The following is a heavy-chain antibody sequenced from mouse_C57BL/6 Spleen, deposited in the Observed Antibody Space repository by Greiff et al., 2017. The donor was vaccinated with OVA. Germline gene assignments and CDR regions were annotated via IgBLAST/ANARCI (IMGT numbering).Heavy chain of an antibody. CDR3: ARGYDYDPMFYAMDY. CDR2: IHPNSGST. J-gene: IGHJ4*01. Sequence: VQLQQPGAELVKPGASVKLSCKASGYTFTSYWMHWVKQRPGQGLEWIGMIHPNSGSTNYNEKFKSKATLTVDKSSSTAYMQLSSLTSEDSAVYYCARGYDYDPMFYAMDYWGQGTSVTVSS. V-gene: IGHV1-64*01. D-gene: IGHD2-4*01. CDR1: GYTFTSYW.